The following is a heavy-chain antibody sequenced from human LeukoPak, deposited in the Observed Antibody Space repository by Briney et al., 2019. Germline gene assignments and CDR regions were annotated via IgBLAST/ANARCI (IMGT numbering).Heavy chain of an antibody. V-gene: IGHV4-39*01. CDR3: ASPRPEVPTTPEYFQH. CDR2: IYYSGST. CDR1: GGSISSSSYY. D-gene: IGHD1-1*01. J-gene: IGHJ1*01. Sequence: PSETLSLTCTVSGGSISSSSYYWGWIRQPPGKGLEWIGSIYYSGSTYYNPSLKSRVTISVDTSKNQFSLKVRSVTAADAAVYYCASPRPEVPTTPEYFQHWGQGTLVTVSS.